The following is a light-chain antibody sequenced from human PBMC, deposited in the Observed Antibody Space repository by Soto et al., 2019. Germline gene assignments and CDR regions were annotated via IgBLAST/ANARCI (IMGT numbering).Light chain of an antibody. V-gene: IGKV3-15*01. CDR2: GAS. J-gene: IGKJ5*01. CDR3: QQYNSAPLIT. CDR1: QSISNN. Sequence: EIVLTQSPATLSLSPGARATLSCRASQSISNNLAWYQQQPGQAPRLLIYGASTTATGIPARFSGSGSGTDFTLTISSLQPEDVATYYCQQYNSAPLITFGHGTRLEIK.